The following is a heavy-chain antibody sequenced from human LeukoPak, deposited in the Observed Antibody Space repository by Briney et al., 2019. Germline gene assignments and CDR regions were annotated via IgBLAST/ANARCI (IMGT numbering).Heavy chain of an antibody. V-gene: IGHV4-30-4*01. Sequence: SETLSLTCTVSGGSISSGDYYWSWIRQPPGKGLEWIGYIHYSGSTYYNPSLKSRVTISVDTSKNQFSLKLSSVTAADTAVYYCARAPSEDTYYFDYWGQGTLVTVSS. CDR3: ARAPSEDTYYFDY. CDR2: IHYSGST. CDR1: GGSISSGDYY. J-gene: IGHJ4*02.